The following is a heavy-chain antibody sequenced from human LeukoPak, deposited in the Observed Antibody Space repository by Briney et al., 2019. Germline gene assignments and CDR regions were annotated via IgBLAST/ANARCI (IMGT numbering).Heavy chain of an antibody. CDR2: IYTSGTT. Sequence: PSETLSLTCAVSGGSVRRGNYYWTWIRQPAGSGLEWIGRIYTSGTTDYNPSLRTRVTISVDASRNQFSLNLSSVTAADTAVYYCARWSGSVTARNYYYYMDVWGEGTTVTVSS. CDR1: GGSVRRGNYY. J-gene: IGHJ6*03. D-gene: IGHD6-6*01. CDR3: ARWSGSVTARNYYYYMDV. V-gene: IGHV4-61*02.